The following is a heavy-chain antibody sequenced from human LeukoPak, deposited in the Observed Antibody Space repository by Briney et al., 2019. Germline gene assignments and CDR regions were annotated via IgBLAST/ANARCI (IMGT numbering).Heavy chain of an antibody. J-gene: IGHJ3*02. Sequence: GGSLRLSCAASGFTFSNYAMHWVRQAPGKGLEYVSAISNNGGSTYYANSVKGRFTISRDNFKNTLYLQMGSLRAEDMAVYYCARDHHRRLYDSPARDTFDIWGQGTMVTVSS. CDR2: ISNNGGST. CDR1: GFTFSNYA. CDR3: ARDHHRRLYDSPARDTFDI. V-gene: IGHV3-64*01. D-gene: IGHD3-22*01.